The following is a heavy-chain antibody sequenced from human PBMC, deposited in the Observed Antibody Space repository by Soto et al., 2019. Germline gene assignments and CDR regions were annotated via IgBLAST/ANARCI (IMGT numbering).Heavy chain of an antibody. D-gene: IGHD4-4*01. J-gene: IGHJ2*01. V-gene: IGHV3-72*01. CDR1: GFTFSDHF. CDR2: SRNEAYSYNT. CDR3: VRRSSNNWFFDP. Sequence: EVQLVESGGGLVQPGGSLRLSCTASGFTFSDHFMDWVRQAPGKGLEWIGISRNEAYSYNTGSAESVKVRFIFSRDDSTKSLYLQMNRLKTAETPVYSCVRRSSNNWFFDPWGPGSLVIV.